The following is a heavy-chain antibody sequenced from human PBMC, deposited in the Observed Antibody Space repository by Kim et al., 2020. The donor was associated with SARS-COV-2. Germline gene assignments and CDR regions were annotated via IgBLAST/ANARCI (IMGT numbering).Heavy chain of an antibody. J-gene: IGHJ2*01. CDR3: ARDLPAFQWLVLWYFDL. CDR2: IKQDGSEK. CDR1: GFTFSSYW. Sequence: GGSLRLSCAASGFTFSSYWMSWVRQAPGKGLEWVANIKQDGSEKYYVDSVKGRFTISRDNAKNSLYLQMNSLRAEDTAVYYCARDLPAFQWLVLWYFDLWGRGTLVTVSS. V-gene: IGHV3-7*01. D-gene: IGHD6-19*01.